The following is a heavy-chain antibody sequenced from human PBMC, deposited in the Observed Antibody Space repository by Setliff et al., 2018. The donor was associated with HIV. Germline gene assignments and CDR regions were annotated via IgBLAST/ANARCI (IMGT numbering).Heavy chain of an antibody. J-gene: IGHJ4*02. Sequence: PSETLSLTCAVSGGSISSSNWWSWVRQPPGKGLEWIGEIYHSGSTHYNPSLQSRVTISVDKSKSQFSLKLNSVTAADTAVYYCGGNGYYSIDYWGQGTLVTVSS. CDR3: GGNGYYSIDY. CDR1: GGSISSSNW. V-gene: IGHV4-4*02. D-gene: IGHD3-22*01. CDR2: IYHSGST.